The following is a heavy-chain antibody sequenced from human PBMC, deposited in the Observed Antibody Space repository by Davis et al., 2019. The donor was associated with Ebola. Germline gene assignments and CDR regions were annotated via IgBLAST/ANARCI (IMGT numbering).Heavy chain of an antibody. J-gene: IGHJ3*02. Sequence: ASVKVSCKTSGFPLISYGISWVRQAPGQGLEWMAWISAYSGDSNHAQRLQGRVTLTTDTSTGTAYLDLRSLRSDDTAVYFCARTSIVGTSTTASDIWGQGTLVTVSS. CDR3: ARTSIVGTSTTASDI. CDR1: GFPLISYG. CDR2: ISAYSGDS. V-gene: IGHV1-18*01. D-gene: IGHD1-26*01.